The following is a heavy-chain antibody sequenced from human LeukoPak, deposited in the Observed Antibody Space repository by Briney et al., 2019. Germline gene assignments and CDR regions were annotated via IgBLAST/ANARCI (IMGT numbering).Heavy chain of an antibody. D-gene: IGHD1-14*01. CDR1: GFTLTELS. J-gene: IGHJ3*01. V-gene: IGHV1-24*01. CDR3: ATARNQLLPTDASDV. CDR2: FDPEDDET. Sequence: ASVKVSCKLSGFTLTELSMHWVRQAPGKGLEWMGRFDPEDDETIYAQKFRGRITMTEDTSTDIAYMELSSLRTEDTAIYFCATARNQLLPTDASDVWGQGTVITVAS.